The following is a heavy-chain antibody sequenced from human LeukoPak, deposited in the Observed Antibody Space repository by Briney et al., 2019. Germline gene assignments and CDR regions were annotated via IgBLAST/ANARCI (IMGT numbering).Heavy chain of an antibody. CDR1: GGSINYFY. Sequence: PSETLSLTCTVSGGSINYFYGSWIRQPPGKGLEWIGYIYYSGSANYNPSLRSRVNLSVDTSKNEFSLTLSSVTAADTGIYYCARGEMATIGYYWGQGTLVTVSS. J-gene: IGHJ4*02. CDR2: IYYSGSA. D-gene: IGHD5-24*01. V-gene: IGHV4-59*01. CDR3: ARGEMATIGYY.